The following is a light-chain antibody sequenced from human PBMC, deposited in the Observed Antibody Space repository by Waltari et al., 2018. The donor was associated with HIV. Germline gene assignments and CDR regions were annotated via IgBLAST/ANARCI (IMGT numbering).Light chain of an antibody. CDR1: PSAIGIYDL. Sequence: QSALTQPASVSGSPGHSLTISCPRDPSAIGIYDLFSWYQKYPDKAPRLIMYGVNTRPSGISNRFSGSKSGNTASLTISALQGDDEADYYCSSYTDSDSLLFGGGTKLTVL. V-gene: IGLV2-14*01. J-gene: IGLJ2*01. CDR2: GVN. CDR3: SSYTDSDSLL.